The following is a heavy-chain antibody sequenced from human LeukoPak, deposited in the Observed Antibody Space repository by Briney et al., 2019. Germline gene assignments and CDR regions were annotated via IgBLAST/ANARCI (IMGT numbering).Heavy chain of an antibody. CDR3: ARGVLARMGFDY. CDR1: GFTFDDYG. CDR2: IYSGGST. D-gene: IGHD1-14*01. Sequence: GGSLRLSCAASGFTFDDYGMSWVRQAPGKGLEWVSVIYSGGSTYYADSVKGRFTISRDNSKNTLYLQMNSLRAEDTAVYYCARGVLARMGFDYWGQGTLVTVSS. J-gene: IGHJ4*02. V-gene: IGHV3-66*01.